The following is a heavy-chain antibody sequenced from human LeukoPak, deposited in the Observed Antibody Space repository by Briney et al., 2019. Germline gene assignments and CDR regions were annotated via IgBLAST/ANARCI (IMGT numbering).Heavy chain of an antibody. CDR3: AREQSSIAARGNWFDP. D-gene: IGHD6-6*01. V-gene: IGHV1-2*02. CDR1: GYTFTGYY. J-gene: IGHJ5*02. Sequence: ASVKVSCKASGYTFTGYYMHWVRQAPGQGLEWMGWINPNSGGTNYAQKFQGRVTMTRDTSISTAYMELSRLRSDDTAVYYCAREQSSIAARGNWFDPWGQGTLVTASS. CDR2: INPNSGGT.